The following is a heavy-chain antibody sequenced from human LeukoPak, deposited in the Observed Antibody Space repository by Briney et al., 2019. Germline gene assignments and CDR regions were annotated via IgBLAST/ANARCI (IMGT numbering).Heavy chain of an antibody. D-gene: IGHD3-3*01. CDR2: VSASGYNT. J-gene: IGHJ4*02. CDR3: AKDLWKADY. CDR1: GFTLRSYW. Sequence: GGSLRLSCAASGFTLRSYWMRWVRQAPEKGLEWVSGVSASGYNTYYADSVKGRLTISRDNFKNTLYLQMNSLRADDTAVYYCAKDLWKADYWGQGTLVTVSS. V-gene: IGHV3-23*01.